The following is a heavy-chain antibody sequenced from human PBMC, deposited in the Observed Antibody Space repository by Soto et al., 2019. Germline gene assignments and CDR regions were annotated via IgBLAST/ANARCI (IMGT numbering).Heavy chain of an antibody. J-gene: IGHJ4*02. Sequence: SGTLSLICALSGYSISIGYYGGWIRQPPGKGLEWIGSIYHSGSTYYNPSLKSRVTISVDTSKNQFSLKLSSVTAADTAVYYCAGERITMVRGVIGWGQGNLVTVS. CDR2: IYHSGST. V-gene: IGHV4-38-2*01. CDR1: GYSISIGYY. CDR3: AGERITMVRGVIG. D-gene: IGHD3-10*01.